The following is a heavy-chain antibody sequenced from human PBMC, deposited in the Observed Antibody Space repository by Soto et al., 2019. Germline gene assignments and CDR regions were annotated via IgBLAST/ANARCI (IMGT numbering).Heavy chain of an antibody. J-gene: IGHJ4*02. V-gene: IGHV4-59*01. CDR1: GGSISSYY. Sequence: PSETLSLTCTVSGGSISSYYWSWIRQPPGKGLEWIGYIYYSGSTNYNPSLKSRVTISVNTSKNQFSLKLSSVTAADTAVYYCARQRGQQLVPDYWGQGTLVTVSS. D-gene: IGHD6-13*01. CDR3: ARQRGQQLVPDY. CDR2: IYYSGST.